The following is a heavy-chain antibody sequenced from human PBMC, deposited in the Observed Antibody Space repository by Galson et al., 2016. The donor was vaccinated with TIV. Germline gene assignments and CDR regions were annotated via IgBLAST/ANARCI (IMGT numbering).Heavy chain of an antibody. D-gene: IGHD3-22*01. Sequence: SVKVSYKASGYSFTNSGIAWVRQAPGQGLEWMGCIRTYNGYTDYAQKLQGRVNMTTDTSKSTAYMELRSLRSDDTAMYYCASDPTYYATNGWGHWGRGTLFIVSS. CDR3: ASDPTYYATNGWGH. J-gene: IGHJ4*02. CDR1: GYSFTNSG. V-gene: IGHV1-18*01. CDR2: IRTYNGYT.